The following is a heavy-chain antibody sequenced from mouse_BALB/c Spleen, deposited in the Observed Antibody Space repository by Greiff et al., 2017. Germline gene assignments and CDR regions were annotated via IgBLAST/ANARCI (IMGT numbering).Heavy chain of an antibody. V-gene: IGHV5-4*02. CDR2: ISDGGSYT. J-gene: IGHJ3*01. CDR1: GFTFSDYY. CDR3: ARESSAWFAY. Sequence: DVKLVESGGGLVKPGGSLKLSCAASGFTFSDYYMYWVRQTPEKRLEWVATISDGGSYTYYPDSVKGRFTISRDNAKNNLYLQMSSLKSEDTAMYYCARESSAWFAYWGQGTLVTVSA. D-gene: IGHD1-1*01.